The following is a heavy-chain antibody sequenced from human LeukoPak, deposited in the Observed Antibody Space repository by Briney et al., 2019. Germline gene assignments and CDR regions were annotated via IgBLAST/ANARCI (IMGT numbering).Heavy chain of an antibody. CDR1: GFTFSSYA. Sequence: GSLRLSCAASGFTFSSYAMSWVRQAPGKGLEWVSAISGSGGSTYYADSVKGRFTISRDNSKNTLYLQMNSLRAEDTAVYYCAKRANLHYDILTGYFDYFDYWGQGTLVTVSS. CDR3: AKRANLHYDILTGYFDYFDY. J-gene: IGHJ4*02. V-gene: IGHV3-23*01. CDR2: ISGSGGST. D-gene: IGHD3-9*01.